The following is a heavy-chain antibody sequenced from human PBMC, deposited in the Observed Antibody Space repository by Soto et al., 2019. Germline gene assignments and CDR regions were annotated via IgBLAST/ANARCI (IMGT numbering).Heavy chain of an antibody. V-gene: IGHV4-61*01. Sequence: SETLSLTCAVYGGFVSSGSYYWSWIRQPPGKGLEWIGEMSHSGGTHFNPSLKSRVTISVDTSKKQFSLNIYSVTAADTALYYCARVERGTVTTVVDAFDIWGPGTMVTVSS. CDR2: MSHSGGT. J-gene: IGHJ3*02. D-gene: IGHD1-1*01. CDR3: ARVERGTVTTVVDAFDI. CDR1: GGFVSSGSYY.